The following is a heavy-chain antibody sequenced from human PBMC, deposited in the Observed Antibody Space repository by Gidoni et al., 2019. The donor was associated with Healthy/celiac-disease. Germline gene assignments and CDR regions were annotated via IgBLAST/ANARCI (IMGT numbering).Heavy chain of an antibody. CDR2: ISYDGSNK. J-gene: IGHJ4*02. CDR1: GFTFSSYG. V-gene: IGHV3-30*18. D-gene: IGHD2-15*01. CDR3: AKSMVEMAHRGVFDY. Sequence: QVQLVESGGGVVQPGRSLRLSCAASGFTFSSYGMHWVRQAPGKGLEWVAVISYDGSNKYYADSVKGRFTISRDNSKNTLYLQMNSLRAEDTAVYYCAKSMVEMAHRGVFDYWGQGTLVTVSS.